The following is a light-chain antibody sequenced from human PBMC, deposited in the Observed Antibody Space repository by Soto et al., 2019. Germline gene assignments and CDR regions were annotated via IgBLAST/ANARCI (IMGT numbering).Light chain of an antibody. J-gene: IGKJ1*01. CDR2: GAS. CDR3: QQYNNWPWT. CDR1: QSVSSY. Sequence: EIVFTHSPATLSFSPVERATLSCRASQSVSSYLAWYQQKPGQAPRLLIYGASTRATGIPARFSGSGSGTEFTLTISSLQSVDFAVYSCQQYNNWPWTFGQGTKV. V-gene: IGKV3-15*01.